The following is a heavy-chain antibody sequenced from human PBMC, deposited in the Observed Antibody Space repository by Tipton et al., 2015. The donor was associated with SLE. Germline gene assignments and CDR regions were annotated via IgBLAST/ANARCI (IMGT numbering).Heavy chain of an antibody. V-gene: IGHV3-30*02. CDR1: GFRLDNFG. D-gene: IGHD6-19*01. CDR2: IRYDGGKT. J-gene: IGHJ4*02. Sequence: SLRLSCAASGFRLDNFGMHWVRQAPGKGLEWVTFIRYDGGKTYYADSVNGRFTISRDNYKNTRYLQLTSLSPEDTAVYYCVTYPPYSSGWSVLGYWGQGTPVTVSS. CDR3: VTYPPYSSGWSVLGY.